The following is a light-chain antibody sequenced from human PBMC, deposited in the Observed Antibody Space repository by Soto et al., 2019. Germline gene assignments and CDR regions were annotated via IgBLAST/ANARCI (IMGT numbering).Light chain of an antibody. CDR3: QERTGWPPWT. CDR2: DAS. CDR1: QSVSLS. J-gene: IGKJ1*01. Sequence: EIVLTQSPATLSLSPWGRATLSCRASQSVSLSLAWYQQKPGQAPRLLIYDASKRASGFPARFSGSGSGTDFTLTISSLEPEDFAVYYCQERTGWPPWTFGQGTKVDIK. V-gene: IGKV3-11*01.